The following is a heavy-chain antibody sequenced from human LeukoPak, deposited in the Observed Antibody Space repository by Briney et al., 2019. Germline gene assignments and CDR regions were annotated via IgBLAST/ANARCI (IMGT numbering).Heavy chain of an antibody. CDR2: ISPRGGST. D-gene: IGHD2-15*01. CDR3: AKDEWGFYFDY. J-gene: IGHJ4*02. CDR1: GFTFSSYA. Sequence: AGSLILSSAANGFTFSSYAMSWVCQAPGKGLQCVSAISPRGGSTYYADSVKGRFTISRDNSKNTLYLQMNSLRAEDTAVYYCAKDEWGFYFDYWGQGTLVTVSS. V-gene: IGHV3-23*01.